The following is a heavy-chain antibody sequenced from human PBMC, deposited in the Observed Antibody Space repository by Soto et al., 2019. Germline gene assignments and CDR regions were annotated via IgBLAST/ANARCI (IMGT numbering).Heavy chain of an antibody. V-gene: IGHV4-34*01. J-gene: IGHJ4*02. CDR2: INHSGST. CDR3: ARDKMTGLFDY. CDR1: GGSFSGYY. D-gene: IGHD3-9*01. Sequence: QVQLQQWGAGLLKPSETLSLTCAVYGGSFSGYYWTWIRQPPGTGLEWIGEINHSGSTNYNPSLKSRVTISVDTSKNQFSLKLTSVTAADTAVYYCARDKMTGLFDYWGKGTLVTVSS.